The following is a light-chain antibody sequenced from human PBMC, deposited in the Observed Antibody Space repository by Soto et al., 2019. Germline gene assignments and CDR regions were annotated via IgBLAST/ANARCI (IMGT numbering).Light chain of an antibody. Sequence: AIRITQSPSSLSASTGDRVTITCRASQGISSYLAWYQQKPGKAPQVLIWDASTLQRGVPSRFSGSGSGTEFTLTISSLQPEDFATYYCQQYNGYSTWTFGQGNKGDIK. CDR3: QQYNGYSTWT. CDR1: QGISSY. J-gene: IGKJ1*01. V-gene: IGKV1-8*01. CDR2: DAS.